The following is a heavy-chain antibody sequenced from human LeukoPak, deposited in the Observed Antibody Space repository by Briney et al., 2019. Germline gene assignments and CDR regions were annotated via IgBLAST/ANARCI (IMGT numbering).Heavy chain of an antibody. J-gene: IGHJ5*02. D-gene: IGHD6-6*01. Sequence: PGRSLRLSCAASGFTFSSYAMHWVRQAPGKGLEWVAVISYDGSNKYYADSVKGRFTISRDNSKNTLYLQMNSLRAEDTAVYYCARDRIVQYSSSHPLTRGWFDPWGQGTLVTVSS. CDR3: ARDRIVQYSSSHPLTRGWFDP. CDR2: ISYDGSNK. V-gene: IGHV3-30-3*01. CDR1: GFTFSSYA.